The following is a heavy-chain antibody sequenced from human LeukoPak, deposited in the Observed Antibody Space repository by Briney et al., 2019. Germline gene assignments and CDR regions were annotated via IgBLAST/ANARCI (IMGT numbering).Heavy chain of an antibody. Sequence: ESGPTLVKPTQTLTLTCTFSGFSLSTCGVGVGWIRQPPGKALEWLALIYWDDDKRYSPSLKSRLTITKDTSKNQVVLTMTNMDPVDTATYYCARNVVYSSGWYSFDYWGQGTLVTVSS. D-gene: IGHD6-19*01. CDR2: IYWDDDK. J-gene: IGHJ4*02. CDR3: ARNVVYSSGWYSFDY. CDR1: GFSLSTCGVG. V-gene: IGHV2-5*02.